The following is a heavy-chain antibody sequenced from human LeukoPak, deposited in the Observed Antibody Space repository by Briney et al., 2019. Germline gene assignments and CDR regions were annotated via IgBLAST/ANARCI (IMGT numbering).Heavy chain of an antibody. CDR1: GGTFSGQA. V-gene: IGHV1-69*05. J-gene: IGHJ6*03. D-gene: IGHD3-16*01. CDR3: ARGVRSHFYDYSGLYYYYLDL. Sequence: PVKVSCKPSGGTFSGQAVSWVRQAPGQGLEWMGRIIPIFGSTDYSQKFQGRVTITTDEPATIVYMELSSLRSDDTAVYYCARGVRSHFYDYSGLYYYYLDLWGKGTTVTVSS. CDR2: IIPIFGST.